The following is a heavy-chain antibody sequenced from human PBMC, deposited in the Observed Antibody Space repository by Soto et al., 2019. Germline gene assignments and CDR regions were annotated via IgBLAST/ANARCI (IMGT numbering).Heavy chain of an antibody. J-gene: IGHJ6*03. CDR1: GYTFTSYG. V-gene: IGHV1-18*01. D-gene: IGHD4-17*01. CDR2: ISAYNGNT. Sequence: ASVKVSCKASGYTFTSYGISWVRQAPGQGLEWMGWISAYNGNTNYAQKLQGRVTMTTDTSTSTAYMELRSLRSDDTAVYYCAREKLYGDREAAGYYYYMDVWGKGTTVTVSS. CDR3: AREKLYGDREAAGYYYYMDV.